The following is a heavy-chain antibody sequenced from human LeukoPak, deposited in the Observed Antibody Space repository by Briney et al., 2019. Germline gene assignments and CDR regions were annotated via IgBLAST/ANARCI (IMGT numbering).Heavy chain of an antibody. CDR2: IYPGDADT. Sequence: GEALQISFKASGYSFTSYWIGWVRRKPGKGLEWMGIIYPGDADTRYSPSFQGQVTISADKSIPTAYLQWSSLKASDTAMYYCVRHPSRANWFDPWGQGTLVTVSS. CDR3: VRHPSRANWFDP. V-gene: IGHV5-51*01. J-gene: IGHJ5*02. CDR1: GYSFTSYW.